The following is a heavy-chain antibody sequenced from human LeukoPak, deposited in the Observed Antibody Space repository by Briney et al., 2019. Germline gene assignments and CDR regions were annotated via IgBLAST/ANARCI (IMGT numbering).Heavy chain of an antibody. CDR1: GYTFTSHG. V-gene: IGHV1-18*01. CDR3: ARGLGSSWTPSWFDP. Sequence: ASVKVSCKTSGYTFTSHGISWVRQAPGQGPEWMGWITVYHGSTIYPQKLQGRVTVTTDTSTSTAYMELRSLTSDDTAMYYCARGLGSSWTPSWFDPWGQGTLVTVSS. CDR2: ITVYHGST. D-gene: IGHD6-13*01. J-gene: IGHJ5*02.